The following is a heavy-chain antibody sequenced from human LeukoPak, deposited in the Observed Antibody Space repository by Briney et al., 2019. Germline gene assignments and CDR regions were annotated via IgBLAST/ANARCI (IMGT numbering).Heavy chain of an antibody. J-gene: IGHJ6*02. D-gene: IGHD5/OR15-5a*01. CDR2: INPSYGST. CDR3: AREVSGMDV. V-gene: IGHV1-46*01. CDR1: GYTFTSYY. Sequence: ASVKVSCKASGYTFTSYYMHWVRQAPGQGLEWMGRINPSYGSTSYAQKSQGRVTMTRDTSTSTVYMELSSLRSEDTALYYCAREVSGMDVWGQGTTVTVSS.